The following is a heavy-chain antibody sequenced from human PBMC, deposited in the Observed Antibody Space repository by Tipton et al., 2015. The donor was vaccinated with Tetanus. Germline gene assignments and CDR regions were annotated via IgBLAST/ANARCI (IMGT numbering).Heavy chain of an antibody. J-gene: IGHJ4*02. D-gene: IGHD5-24*01. CDR1: GGSFSGYY. CDR2: IHPSGSV. Sequence: PTCAVYGGSFSGYYCTWIRQSPGKGLEWIGEIHPSGSVNCNPSLKSRVTILLDTSENQFSLKLSSVTGADTAVYYCARGRDQYKSGNYWGQGTLVTVSS. V-gene: IGHV4-34*01. CDR3: ARGRDQYKSGNY.